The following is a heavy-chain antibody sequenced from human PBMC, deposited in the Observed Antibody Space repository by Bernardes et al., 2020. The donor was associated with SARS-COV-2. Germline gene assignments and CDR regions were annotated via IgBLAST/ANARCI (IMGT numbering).Heavy chain of an antibody. Sequence: SKTLSVTCAVYGGSLFDYNWSWIRQPPGKGLEWIGETSHSGNTNYSPSLNSRVTISVDTSKNQFSLKLSSVTAADTAVYYCARNGYCSGEDCYTGFGFNIWGQGTMVTVSS. V-gene: IGHV4-34*01. CDR1: GGSLFDYN. D-gene: IGHD2-15*01. CDR3: ARNGYCSGEDCYTGFGFNI. J-gene: IGHJ3*02. CDR2: TSHSGNT.